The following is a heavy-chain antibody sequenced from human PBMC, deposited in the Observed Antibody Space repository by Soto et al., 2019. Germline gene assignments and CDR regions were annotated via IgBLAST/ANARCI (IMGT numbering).Heavy chain of an antibody. D-gene: IGHD3-9*01. Sequence: GGSLRLSCAASGFTFSIHGMHWVRQAPGKGLEWVATISYDGSKKYYPDSVKGRFTISRNNSKNTLYLQMNGLRAEDTAVYYCARDPQASYFDWFGVYWGQGTLVTVSS. CDR1: GFTFSIHG. CDR2: ISYDGSKK. J-gene: IGHJ4*02. V-gene: IGHV3-30*03. CDR3: ARDPQASYFDWFGVY.